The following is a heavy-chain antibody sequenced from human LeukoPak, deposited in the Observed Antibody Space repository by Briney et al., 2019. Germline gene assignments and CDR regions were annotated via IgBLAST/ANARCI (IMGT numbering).Heavy chain of an antibody. J-gene: IGHJ4*02. Sequence: GGSLRLSCAASGFIFSSYAMHWVRQAPGKGLEWVAVISYDGSNKYYADSVKGRFTISRDNSKNTLYLQMNSLRAEDTAVYYCARVSSDTKDIVVVGEGPDYWGQGTLVTVSS. CDR3: ARVSSDTKDIVVVGEGPDY. D-gene: IGHD2-2*01. CDR1: GFIFSSYA. V-gene: IGHV3-30-3*01. CDR2: ISYDGSNK.